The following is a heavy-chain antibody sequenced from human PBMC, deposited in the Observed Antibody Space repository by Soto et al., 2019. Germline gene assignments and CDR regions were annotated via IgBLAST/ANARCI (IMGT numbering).Heavy chain of an antibody. CDR3: ARDQFSRVSRWYSQVGSKWFDT. CDR2: ICYDGSNK. D-gene: IGHD6-13*01. J-gene: IGHJ5*02. CDR1: GFTFSSYD. V-gene: IGHV3-33*01. Sequence: XGSLRLSCAASGFTFSSYDMHWVRQAPGKGLGWVAGICYDGSNKYYADSVKGRFTISRDNSKNTLYLQMNSLRAEDTAVYYRARDQFSRVSRWYSQVGSKWFDTWGQGTLVTVSS.